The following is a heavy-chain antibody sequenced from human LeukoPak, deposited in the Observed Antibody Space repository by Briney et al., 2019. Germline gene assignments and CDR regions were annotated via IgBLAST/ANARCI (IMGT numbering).Heavy chain of an antibody. CDR1: GFTFSSYG. V-gene: IGHV3-30*18. CDR3: AKAWGAYGSGTSWYFDY. CDR2: ISYDGDDE. J-gene: IGHJ4*02. Sequence: PGGSLRLSCAASGFTFSSYGMHWVRQAPGKGLEWIGTISYDGDDEYYADSVKGRFTISRDNSKNTLYLQMNSLRAEDTAVYYCAKAWGAYGSGTSWYFDYWGQGTLVTVFS. D-gene: IGHD3-10*01.